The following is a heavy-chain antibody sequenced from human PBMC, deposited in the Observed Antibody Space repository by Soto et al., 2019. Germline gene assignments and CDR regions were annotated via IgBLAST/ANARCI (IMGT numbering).Heavy chain of an antibody. V-gene: IGHV1-69*01. J-gene: IGHJ6*02. Sequence: QVQLVQSGAEVKKPGSSVKVSCKASGGTFSSYAISWVRQAPGQGLEWMGVIIPIFGTANYAQKFQGRVTITADESTSTAYMELSSLRSEDTDVYYCARSIVVVPTYYYYYGIDVWGQGTTVTVSS. CDR1: GGTFSSYA. CDR3: ARSIVVVPTYYYYYGIDV. CDR2: IIPIFGTA. D-gene: IGHD2-2*01.